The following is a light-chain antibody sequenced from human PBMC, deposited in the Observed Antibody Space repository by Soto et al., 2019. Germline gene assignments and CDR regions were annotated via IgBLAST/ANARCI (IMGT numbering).Light chain of an antibody. Sequence: DIQMTQSPSSLSASVGDRVTITCRASQGVTNHLAWYQQKPGEAPKRLVYDVSSLQSGVPSRFSGSGSRTDVTLTIISLQPEDLATDYCLQHNEVPWTFGQGTKVEMK. CDR1: QGVTNH. CDR3: LQHNEVPWT. V-gene: IGKV1-17*01. J-gene: IGKJ1*01. CDR2: DVS.